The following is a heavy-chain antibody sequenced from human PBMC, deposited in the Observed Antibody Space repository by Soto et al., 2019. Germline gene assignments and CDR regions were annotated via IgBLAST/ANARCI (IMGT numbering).Heavy chain of an antibody. Sequence: GESLKISCRGSGYSFTSYWIGWVRQMPGKGLEWMGIIYPGDSDTRYSPSFQGQVTISADKSISTAYLQWSSLKASDTAMYYCARLRYSSSWNYYYYGMDVWGQGTTVTVSS. V-gene: IGHV5-51*01. D-gene: IGHD6-13*01. CDR3: ARLRYSSSWNYYYYGMDV. CDR2: IYPGDSDT. CDR1: GYSFTSYW. J-gene: IGHJ6*02.